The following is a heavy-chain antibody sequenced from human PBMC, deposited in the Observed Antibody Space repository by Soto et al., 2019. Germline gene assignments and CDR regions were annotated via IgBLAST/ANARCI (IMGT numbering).Heavy chain of an antibody. CDR3: AHSSAIYDSSGYYYGASWFDP. CDR1: GFSLSTSGVG. V-gene: IGHV2-5*02. D-gene: IGHD3-22*01. Sequence: QITLKESGPTLVKPTQTLTLTCTFSGFSLSTSGVGVGWIRQPPGKALEWLALIYWDDDKRYSPSLKSRLTITKDTSKNQVVLTMTNMDPVDTATYYCAHSSAIYDSSGYYYGASWFDPWGQGTLVTVSS. J-gene: IGHJ5*02. CDR2: IYWDDDK.